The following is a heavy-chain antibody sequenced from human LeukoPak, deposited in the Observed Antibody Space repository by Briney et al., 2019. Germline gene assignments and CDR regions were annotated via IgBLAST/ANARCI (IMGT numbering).Heavy chain of an antibody. J-gene: IGHJ4*02. CDR2: MNPNSGNT. CDR3: ARGNYYDSSGCSRKYFDY. Sequence: ASVKVSCKASGYTFTSYDINWVRQATGQGLEWMGWMNPNSGNTGYAQKFQGRVTMTRNTSISTAYMELSSLRSEDTAVYYCARGNYYDSSGCSRKYFDYWGQGTLVTVSS. D-gene: IGHD3-22*01. V-gene: IGHV1-8*01. CDR1: GYTFTSYD.